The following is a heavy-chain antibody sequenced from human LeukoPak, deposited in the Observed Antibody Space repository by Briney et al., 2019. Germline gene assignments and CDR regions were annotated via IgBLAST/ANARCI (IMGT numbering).Heavy chain of an antibody. Sequence: SVKVSCKASGGTFSSYAISWVRQAPGQGLEWMGGIIPIFGTANYAQKFQGRVTITADESTSTAYMELSSLRSEDTAVYYCARTYYDILTGPGRQFDYWGQGTLVTVSS. CDR2: IIPIFGTA. CDR1: GGTFSSYA. J-gene: IGHJ4*02. D-gene: IGHD3-9*01. V-gene: IGHV1-69*13. CDR3: ARTYYDILTGPGRQFDY.